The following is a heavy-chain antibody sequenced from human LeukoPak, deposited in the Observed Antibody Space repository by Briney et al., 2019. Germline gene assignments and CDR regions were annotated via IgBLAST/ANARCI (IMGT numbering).Heavy chain of an antibody. V-gene: IGHV5-51*01. D-gene: IGHD2-2*01. CDR3: AVGYCSSTTCPHWEY. J-gene: IGHJ4*02. Sequence: GGSLKIPCKGSGYRLTRYWIGWVRQMPGKGLGGVGIIYPGDSDTRYSPTFQGQVTISVDKSISTAYLQWSSLKASDTAMYYCAVGYCSSTTCPHWEYWGQGTLVTVSS. CDR2: IYPGDSDT. CDR1: GYRLTRYW.